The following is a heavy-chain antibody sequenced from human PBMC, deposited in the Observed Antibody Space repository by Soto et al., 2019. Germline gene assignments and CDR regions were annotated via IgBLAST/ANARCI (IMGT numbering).Heavy chain of an antibody. CDR3: ARDYDILTGYYGENWFDP. D-gene: IGHD3-9*01. V-gene: IGHV3-33*01. CDR2: IWYDGSNK. Sequence: QVQLVESGGGVVQPGRSLRLSCAASGFTFSSYGMHWVRQAPGKGLEWVAVIWYDGSNKYYADSVKGRFTISRDNSKNTXXLQMNSLRAEDTAVYYCARDYDILTGYYGENWFDPWGQGTLVTVSS. J-gene: IGHJ5*02. CDR1: GFTFSSYG.